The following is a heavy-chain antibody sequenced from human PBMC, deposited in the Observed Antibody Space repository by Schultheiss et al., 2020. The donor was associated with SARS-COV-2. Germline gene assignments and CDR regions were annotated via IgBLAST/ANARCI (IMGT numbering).Heavy chain of an antibody. Sequence: GGSLRLSCAASGFTFSDYYMSWIRQAPGKGLEWVSYISSSGSTIYYADSVKGRFTISRDNAKNSLYLQMNSLRAEDTALYYCAKDSRGYGSWGDAFDIWGQGTMVTVSS. J-gene: IGHJ3*02. D-gene: IGHD3-10*01. CDR1: GFTFSDYY. CDR2: ISSSGSTI. CDR3: AKDSRGYGSWGDAFDI. V-gene: IGHV3-11*01.